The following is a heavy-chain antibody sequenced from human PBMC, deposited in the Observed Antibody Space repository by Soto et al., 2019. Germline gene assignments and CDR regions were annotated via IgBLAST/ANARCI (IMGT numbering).Heavy chain of an antibody. CDR1: GGSFSGYY. CDR3: ARIGRKYSRLVDY. V-gene: IGHV4-34*01. Sequence: SETLSLTCAVYGGSFSGYYWSWIRQPPGKGLEWIGEINHSGSTNYNPSLKSRVTISVDTSKNQFSLKLSSVTAADTAVYYCARIGRKYSRLVDYWGQGTLVTVSS. D-gene: IGHD6-6*01. J-gene: IGHJ4*02. CDR2: INHSGST.